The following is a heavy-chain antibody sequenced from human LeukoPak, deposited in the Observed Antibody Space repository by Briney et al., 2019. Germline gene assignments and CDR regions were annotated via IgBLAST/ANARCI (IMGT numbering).Heavy chain of an antibody. V-gene: IGHV1-46*01. J-gene: IGHJ4*02. CDR3: AREDYDSSGTSFDY. CDR2: INPSGGST. CDR1: GYTFTCYY. D-gene: IGHD3-22*01. Sequence: ASVKVSCKASGYTFTCYYMHWVRQAPGQGLEWMGIINPSGGSTSYAQKFRGRVTMTRDMSTSTVYMELSSLRSEDTAVYYCAREDYDSSGTSFDYWGQGTLVTVSS.